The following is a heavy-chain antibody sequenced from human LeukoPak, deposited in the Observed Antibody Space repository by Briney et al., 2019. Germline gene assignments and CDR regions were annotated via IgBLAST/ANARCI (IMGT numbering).Heavy chain of an antibody. CDR1: GYTFISYG. D-gene: IGHD3-22*01. J-gene: IGHJ4*02. CDR2: INCHSGGT. CDR3: AVYYYDSSGYLKY. V-gene: IGHV1-2*02. Sequence: GASVKVSCKASGYTFISYGISWVRQAPGQGLEWMGWINCHSGGTHYAQKFQGRVTMTRDTSISTAYMELSRLRSDDTAVYYCAVYYYDSSGYLKYWGQGTLVTVSS.